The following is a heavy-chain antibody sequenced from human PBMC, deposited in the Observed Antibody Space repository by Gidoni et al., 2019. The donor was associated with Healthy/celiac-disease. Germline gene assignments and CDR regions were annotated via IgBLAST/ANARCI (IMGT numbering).Heavy chain of an antibody. J-gene: IGHJ2*01. Sequence: QVQLQESGPGLVKPSQTLSLTCTVPVGSISRGGYYWSWIRQHPGKGLEWIGYIYYSGSTYYNPSLKSRVTISVDTSKNQFSLKLSSVTAADTAVYYCARAPDYGGKRYWYFDLWGRGTLVTVSS. D-gene: IGHD4-17*01. CDR3: ARAPDYGGKRYWYFDL. V-gene: IGHV4-31*03. CDR1: VGSISRGGYY. CDR2: IYYSGST.